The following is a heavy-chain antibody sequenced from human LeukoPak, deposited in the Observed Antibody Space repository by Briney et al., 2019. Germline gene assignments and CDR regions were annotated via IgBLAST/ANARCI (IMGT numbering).Heavy chain of an antibody. CDR2: IIPIFGTA. J-gene: IGHJ3*02. V-gene: IGHV1-69*13. D-gene: IGHD6-19*01. CDR1: GGTFSSYA. Sequence: GASVKVSCKASGGTFSSYAISWVRQAPGQGLEWMGGIIPIFGTANYAQKFQGRVTITADESTCTAYMELSSLRSEDTAVYYCARANSSGWYRRAFDIWGQGTMVTVSS. CDR3: ARANSSGWYRRAFDI.